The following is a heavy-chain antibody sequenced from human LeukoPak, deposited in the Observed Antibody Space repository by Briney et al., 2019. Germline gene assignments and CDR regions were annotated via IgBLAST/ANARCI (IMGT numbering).Heavy chain of an antibody. CDR2: ISVYNGNT. CDR3: ARDFRDYYDSSGYYPSFDY. CDR1: GYTFTRYG. J-gene: IGHJ4*02. V-gene: IGHV1-18*01. Sequence: ASVKVSSTASGYTFTRYGISWVRQAPGQGLEWMGWISVYNGNTTYAQKLQGRVTMTTDTSTSTACMELRSLRSDDTAVYYCARDFRDYYDSSGYYPSFDYWGQGTLVTVSS. D-gene: IGHD3-22*01.